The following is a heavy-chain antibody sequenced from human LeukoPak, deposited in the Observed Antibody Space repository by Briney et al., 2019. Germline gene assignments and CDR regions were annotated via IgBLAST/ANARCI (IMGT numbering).Heavy chain of an antibody. V-gene: IGHV4-31*03. CDR3: ARSGPGRCGGNCYAYFDS. Sequence: PSETLSLTCTVSGGFISSGGYSWSWIRQHPGKGLEWIGYIYYSGSTYYNPSLKSRVTISVDTSKNQFSLKLSSVTAADTAVYYCARSGPGRCGGNCYAYFDSWGQGTLVTVSS. J-gene: IGHJ4*02. D-gene: IGHD2-21*02. CDR1: GGFISSGGYS. CDR2: IYYSGST.